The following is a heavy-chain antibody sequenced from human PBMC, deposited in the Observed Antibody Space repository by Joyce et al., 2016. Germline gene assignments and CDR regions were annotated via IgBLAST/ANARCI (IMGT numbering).Heavy chain of an antibody. CDR3: ARGGIYSNAFDY. D-gene: IGHD2-15*01. CDR2: ISTTSNHI. J-gene: IGHJ4*02. V-gene: IGHV3-21*01. Sequence: EVQLVESGGGLVKPGGSLRLSCAVSGFTFSDFSMNWVRQAPGKGLEWVSSISTTSNHIYYADSVRGRFTISRDNAKNLLYLQTSSLSAEDTAVYYCARGGIYSNAFDYWGQGTLVTVSS. CDR1: GFTFSDFS.